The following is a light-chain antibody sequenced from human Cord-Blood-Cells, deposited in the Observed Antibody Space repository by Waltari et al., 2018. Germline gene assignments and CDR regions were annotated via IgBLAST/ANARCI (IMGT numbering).Light chain of an antibody. J-gene: IGLJ2*01. V-gene: IGLV3-1*01. CDR3: QAWDSSTVV. CDR2: QDS. Sequence: SYELTQPPSVSVSPGQTASITCSGEKLGDKYACWYQQKPGPSPVLVIYQDSKRPSGIPAGCSGAKSENTATLTISGTQAMDEADYHCQAWDSSTVVFGGGTKLTVL. CDR1: KLGDKY.